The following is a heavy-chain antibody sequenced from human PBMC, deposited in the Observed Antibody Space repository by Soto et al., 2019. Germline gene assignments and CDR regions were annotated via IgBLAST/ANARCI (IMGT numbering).Heavy chain of an antibody. J-gene: IGHJ4*02. Sequence: PSETLSLTCAVSGGSISSSNWRRWVRQPPGKGLEWIGEIYHSRSTNYNPSLKSRVTISVDKSKNQFSLKLSSVTAADTAVYYCATSDDYSNYGPFDYWGQGTLVTVSS. CDR1: GGSISSSNW. CDR3: ATSDDYSNYGPFDY. D-gene: IGHD4-4*01. CDR2: IYHSRST. V-gene: IGHV4-4*02.